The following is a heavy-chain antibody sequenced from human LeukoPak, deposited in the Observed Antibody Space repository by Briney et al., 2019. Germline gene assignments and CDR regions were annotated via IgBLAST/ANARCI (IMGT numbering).Heavy chain of an antibody. V-gene: IGHV4-38-2*01. CDR1: GYSISSGYY. CDR2: IYHSGST. Sequence: SETLSLTCAVSGYSISSGYYWGWIRQPPGKGLEWIGSIYHSGSTYYNPSLKSRVTISVDTSKNQFSLTLSSVTAADTAVYYCARHDVNSKRGPLNYFDYWGQGTLVTVSS. CDR3: ARHDVNSKRGPLNYFDY. D-gene: IGHD4-11*01. J-gene: IGHJ4*02.